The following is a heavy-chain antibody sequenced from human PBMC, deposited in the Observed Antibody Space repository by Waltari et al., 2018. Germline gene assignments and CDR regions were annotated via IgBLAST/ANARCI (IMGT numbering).Heavy chain of an antibody. Sequence: EVQLVESGGGLVQPGRSLRLSCAASGFTFYDFCMHCVREVPGKGLGWVASLTWNSDTIYYADSVKGRFTVSRDNAKKSLYLQMNSLRPEDRALYYCVRGLYSGSFDVYDHWGQGALVTVSS. CDR1: GFTFYDFC. V-gene: IGHV3-9*01. D-gene: IGHD1-26*01. CDR3: VRGLYSGSFDVYDH. J-gene: IGHJ4*02. CDR2: LTWNSDTI.